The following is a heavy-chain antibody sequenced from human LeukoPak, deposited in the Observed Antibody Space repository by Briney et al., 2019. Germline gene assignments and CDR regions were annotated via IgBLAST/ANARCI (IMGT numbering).Heavy chain of an antibody. CDR3: ARVDSSGYYAPFDY. J-gene: IGHJ4*02. CDR2: IYTSGST. D-gene: IGHD3-22*01. CDR1: GGSISSFY. V-gene: IGHV4-4*07. Sequence: SETLSLTCTVSGGSISSFYWSWIRQPAGNGLEWIGRIYTSGSTDYNPSLKSRVTMSVDTSKNQFSLKLSSVTAADTAVYYCARVDSSGYYAPFDYWGQGTLVTVSS.